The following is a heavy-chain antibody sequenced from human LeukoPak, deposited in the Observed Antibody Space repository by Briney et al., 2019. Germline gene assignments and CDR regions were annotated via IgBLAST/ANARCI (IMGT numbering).Heavy chain of an antibody. J-gene: IGHJ6*02. CDR1: GGSISSSSYY. V-gene: IGHV4-39*07. CDR3: ARLHTDYYYYYGMDV. D-gene: IGHD4-11*01. CDR2: INHSGST. Sequence: TSETLSLTCTVSGGSISSSSYYWGWIRQPPGKGLEWIGEINHSGSTNYNPSLKSRVTISVDTSKNQFSLKLSSVTAADTAVYYCARLHTDYYYYYGMDVWGQGTTVTVSS.